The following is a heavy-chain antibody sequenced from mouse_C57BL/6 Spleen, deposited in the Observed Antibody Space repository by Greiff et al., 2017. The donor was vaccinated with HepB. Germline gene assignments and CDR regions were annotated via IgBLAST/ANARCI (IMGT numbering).Heavy chain of an antibody. CDR1: GYTFTDYN. J-gene: IGHJ1*03. V-gene: IGHV1-22*01. CDR2: INPNNGGT. D-gene: IGHD2-3*01. CDR3: ARPYDYRYFDV. Sequence: EVQLQQSGPELVKPGASVKMSCKASGYTFTDYNMHWVKQSPGKSLEWIGYINPNNGGTSYNPKFKGKATLTVNKSSSTAYMERRSLTSEDSAVYYCARPYDYRYFDVWGTGTTVTVSS.